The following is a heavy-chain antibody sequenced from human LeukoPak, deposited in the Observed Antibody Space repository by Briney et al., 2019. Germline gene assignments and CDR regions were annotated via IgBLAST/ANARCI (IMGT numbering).Heavy chain of an antibody. V-gene: IGHV4-4*07. D-gene: IGHD1-1*01. CDR1: GGSISSYY. Sequence: SETLSLTCTVSGGSISSYYWSWIRQPAGKGLEWIGRIYTSGSTNYNASLKSRVSMSVDTSKNQFSLKLSSVTAADTAVYFCARDPLSTNDFDIWGQGTMVTVSS. CDR2: IYTSGST. CDR3: ARDPLSTNDFDI. J-gene: IGHJ3*02.